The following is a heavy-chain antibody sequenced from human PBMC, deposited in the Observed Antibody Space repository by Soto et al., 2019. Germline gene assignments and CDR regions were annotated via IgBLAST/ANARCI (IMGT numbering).Heavy chain of an antibody. D-gene: IGHD4-17*01. Sequence: QVQLVQSGAEVKKPGSSVKVSCKASGGTLSSYAISWVRQAPGQGLEWMGGIIPIFGTANYAQKFQGRVTITADESTSTAYMELSSLRSEDTAVYYCARLRHDYGGNGAGDYWGQGTLVTVSS. CDR1: GGTLSSYA. V-gene: IGHV1-69*01. CDR3: ARLRHDYGGNGAGDY. CDR2: IIPIFGTA. J-gene: IGHJ4*02.